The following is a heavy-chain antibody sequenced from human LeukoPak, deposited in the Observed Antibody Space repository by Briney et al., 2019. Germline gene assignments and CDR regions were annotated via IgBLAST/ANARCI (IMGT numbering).Heavy chain of an antibody. CDR1: GGSISSSSYY. Sequence: SETLSLTCTVSGGSISSSSYYWGWIRQPPGKGLEWIGSIYYSGSTYYNPSLKSRVTISLETSKNQFSLKLSSVTAADTAVYYCATGPFGGSYDTYTDTFDFWGQGTLITVSS. D-gene: IGHD3-16*01. J-gene: IGHJ4*02. V-gene: IGHV4-39*07. CDR2: IYYSGST. CDR3: ATGPFGGSYDTYTDTFDF.